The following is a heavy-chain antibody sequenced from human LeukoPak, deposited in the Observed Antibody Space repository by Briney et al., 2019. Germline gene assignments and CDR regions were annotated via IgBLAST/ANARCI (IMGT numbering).Heavy chain of an antibody. D-gene: IGHD2-2*01. Sequence: EASVKVSCKASGYTFTSYYMHWVRQAPGQGLEWMGIINPSGGSTSYAQKFQGRVTMTRDMSTSTAYMELSSLRSEDTAVYYCARGGLSRSKGLYGAGVRYFDYWGQGTLVTVSS. V-gene: IGHV1-46*01. CDR3: ARGGLSRSKGLYGAGVRYFDY. J-gene: IGHJ4*02. CDR1: GYTFTSYY. CDR2: INPSGGST.